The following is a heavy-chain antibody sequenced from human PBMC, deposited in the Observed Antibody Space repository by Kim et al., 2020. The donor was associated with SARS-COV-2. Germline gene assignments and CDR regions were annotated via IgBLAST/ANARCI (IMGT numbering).Heavy chain of an antibody. D-gene: IGHD3-3*01. CDR3: AREETNDFWSDYYYYYYGMDV. V-gene: IGHV4-4*02. CDR2: IYHSGST. Sequence: SETLSLTCAVSGGSISSSIWWTWVRQPPGKGLEWIGEIYHSGSTNYNPSLKSRVTISVDKSKNQFSLKLSSVTAADTAVYYCAREETNDFWSDYYYYYYGMDVWGQGTTVTVSS. CDR1: GGSISSSIW. J-gene: IGHJ6*02.